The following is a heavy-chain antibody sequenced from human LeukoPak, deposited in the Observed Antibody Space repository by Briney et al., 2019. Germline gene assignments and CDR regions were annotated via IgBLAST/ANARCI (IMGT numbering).Heavy chain of an antibody. CDR2: INHSGST. CDR3: ARVITMVRGVIGLDP. J-gene: IGHJ5*02. D-gene: IGHD3-10*01. Sequence: NPSETLSLTCAVYGGSFSGYYWSWLRQPPGKGLEWIGEINHSGSTNYNPSLRSRVTISADTSKNQFSLKLSSVTAADTAVYYCARVITMVRGVIGLDPWGQGTLVTVSS. V-gene: IGHV4-34*01. CDR1: GGSFSGYY.